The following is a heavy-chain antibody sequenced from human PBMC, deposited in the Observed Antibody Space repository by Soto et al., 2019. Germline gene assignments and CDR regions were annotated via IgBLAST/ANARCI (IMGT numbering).Heavy chain of an antibody. D-gene: IGHD2-15*01. J-gene: IGHJ4*02. CDR2: IWYDGSNK. CDR3: ARDYSGGSSAPDY. V-gene: IGHV3-33*01. CDR1: GLTFSSYG. Sequence: QVQLVESGGGVVQAGRSMRLSCAASGLTFSSYGMHWVRQAPGKGLEWVAVIWYDGSNKYYADSVKGRFTISRDNSKNTLYLQMNSLRADDTAVYYCARDYSGGSSAPDYWGQGTLVTVSS.